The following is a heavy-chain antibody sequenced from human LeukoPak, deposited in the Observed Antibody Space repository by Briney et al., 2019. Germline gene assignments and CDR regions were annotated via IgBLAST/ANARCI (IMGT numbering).Heavy chain of an antibody. CDR3: ARVIAGAIDY. Sequence: GGSLRLSCAASGFTFSGYSMTWVRQAPGKGLEWVANVAPDGSAQNYVDSLEGRFTISRDNPNNSLYLQMHSLRAEDAAVYYCARVIAGAIDYWGQGTLVTVP. J-gene: IGHJ4*02. V-gene: IGHV3-7*01. D-gene: IGHD2-21*01. CDR2: VAPDGSAQ. CDR1: GFTFSGYS.